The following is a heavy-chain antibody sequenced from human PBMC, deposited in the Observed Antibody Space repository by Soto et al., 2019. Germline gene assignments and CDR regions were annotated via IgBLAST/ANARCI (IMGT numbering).Heavy chain of an antibody. V-gene: IGHV1-46*03. D-gene: IGHD3-10*01. CDR1: GYTFTSYY. Sequence: QVQLVQSGAEVKKPGASVKVSCKASGYTFTSYYMHWVRQAPGQGLEWMGIINPSGGSTSYAQKFXXRXTXXRDTSTSTVYMELSSLRSEDTAVYYCARGVPGFDYWGQGTLVTVSS. J-gene: IGHJ4*02. CDR2: INPSGGST. CDR3: ARGVPGFDY.